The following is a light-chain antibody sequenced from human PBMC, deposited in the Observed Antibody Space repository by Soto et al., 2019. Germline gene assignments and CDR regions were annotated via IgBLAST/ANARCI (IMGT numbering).Light chain of an antibody. CDR3: GPWESSLSAVV. CDR2: DNN. J-gene: IGLJ2*01. Sequence: QSVLTQPPSVSAAPGQKVTISCSGSSSNIGNNYVSWYQQLPGTAPKLLIYDNNKRPSGIPDRFSGSKSGTSATLGITGLQTGDEADYYCGPWESSLSAVVFGGGTKLTVL. CDR1: SSNIGNNY. V-gene: IGLV1-51*01.